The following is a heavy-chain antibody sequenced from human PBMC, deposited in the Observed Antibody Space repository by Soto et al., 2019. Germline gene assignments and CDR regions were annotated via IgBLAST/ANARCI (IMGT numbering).Heavy chain of an antibody. J-gene: IGHJ4*02. CDR2: IYSGGST. CDR1: VFTVSSNY. CDR3: AREVYSSGWSNYFDY. D-gene: IGHD6-19*01. V-gene: IGHV3-66*01. Sequence: GGSLRLSCAASVFTVSSNYMSWVRQAPGKGLEWVSVIYSGGSTYYADSVKGRFTISRDNSKNTLYLQMNSLRAEDTAVYYCAREVYSSGWSNYFDYWGQGTLVTVSS.